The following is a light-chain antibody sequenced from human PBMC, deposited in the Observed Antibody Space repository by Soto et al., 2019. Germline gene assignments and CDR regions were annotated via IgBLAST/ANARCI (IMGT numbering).Light chain of an antibody. J-gene: IGLJ3*02. V-gene: IGLV2-8*01. CDR3: SSYAGSNNGV. CDR1: SSDVGGYNY. Sequence: QSALTQPPSASGSPGQSVTISCTGTSSDVGGYNYVSWYQQHPGKAPKLMIYEVSKRPSGVPDRFSGSKSGNTASLAVSGLQAEGQEGYYCSSYAGSNNGVFGGGTKLTLL. CDR2: EVS.